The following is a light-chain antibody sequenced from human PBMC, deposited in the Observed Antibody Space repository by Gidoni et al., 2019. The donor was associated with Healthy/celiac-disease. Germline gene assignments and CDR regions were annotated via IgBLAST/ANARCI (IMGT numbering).Light chain of an antibody. CDR3: QQYNNPRVT. V-gene: IGKV3-15*01. CDR2: GAS. Sequence: EIVLTQYPATLSVSPGERATLSCRASQSVSSNLAWYQQKPGQAPRLLIYGASTRATGIPVRFSGSGSGTEFTLTISSLQSEDFAVYYCQQYNNPRVTFXXXTKVEIK. J-gene: IGKJ2*01. CDR1: QSVSSN.